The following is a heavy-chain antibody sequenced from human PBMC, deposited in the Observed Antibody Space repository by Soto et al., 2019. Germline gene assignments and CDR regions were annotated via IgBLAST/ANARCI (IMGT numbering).Heavy chain of an antibody. Sequence: PSETLSLTCNVSNGSSNFYYWSWIRQPPGKELEWIGNIYYRGATNYNPSLQGRVTMSIDTSKNQSSLMLTSVTAADTAVYYCTRVATAVPSWGRGVLVTVSS. D-gene: IGHD5-18*01. V-gene: IGHV4-59*12. J-gene: IGHJ5*02. CDR1: NGSSNFYY. CDR3: TRVATAVPS. CDR2: IYYRGAT.